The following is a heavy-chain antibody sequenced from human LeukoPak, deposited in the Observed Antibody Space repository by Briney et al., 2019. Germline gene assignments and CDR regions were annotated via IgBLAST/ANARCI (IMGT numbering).Heavy chain of an antibody. CDR2: IYYSGST. CDR3: ARVGGRYSYGYGTDY. J-gene: IGHJ4*02. V-gene: IGHV4-59*01. Sequence: SETLSLTCTVSGGSISDYYWSWLRQPPGKGLEWIGYIYYSGSTNYNPSLKSRVTISIDTSKNQFSLKLSSVTAADTAVYYCARVGGRYSYGYGTDYWGQGTLVTVSS. D-gene: IGHD5-18*01. CDR1: GGSISDYY.